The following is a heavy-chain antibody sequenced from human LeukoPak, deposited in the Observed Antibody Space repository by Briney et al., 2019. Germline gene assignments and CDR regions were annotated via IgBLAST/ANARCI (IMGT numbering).Heavy chain of an antibody. CDR1: GFTFSSYA. V-gene: IGHV3-23*01. D-gene: IGHD3-3*01. CDR2: ISGSGGST. Sequence: GRSLRLSCAASGFTFSSYAMSWVRQAPGKGLEWVSAISGSGGSTYYADSVKGRFTISRDNSKNTLYLQMNSLRAEDTAVYYCAKGPILEWLSRYPYFDYWGQGTLVTVSS. CDR3: AKGPILEWLSRYPYFDY. J-gene: IGHJ4*02.